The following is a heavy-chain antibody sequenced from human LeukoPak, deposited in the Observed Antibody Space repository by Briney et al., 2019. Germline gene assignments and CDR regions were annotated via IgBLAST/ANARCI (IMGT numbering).Heavy chain of an antibody. J-gene: IGHJ3*02. CDR1: GVSISTFY. Sequence: PSETLSLTCTVSGVSISTFYWSWIRQPPGKGLEWIGYLYYSGNTNFNPSLKSRVTISVDTSKNQFSLKLSSVTAADTAVYYCARDRPPAAFDIWGQGTMVTVSS. V-gene: IGHV4-59*12. CDR3: ARDRPPAAFDI. CDR2: LYYSGNT.